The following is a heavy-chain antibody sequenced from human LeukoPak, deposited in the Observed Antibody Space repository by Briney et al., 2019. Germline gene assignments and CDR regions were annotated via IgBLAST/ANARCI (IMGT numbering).Heavy chain of an antibody. CDR2: INHSGST. CDR3: AREESRIAFDY. Sequence: PSETLSLTCAVYGGSFSGYYWSWVRQPPGKGLEWVGEINHSGSTNYNPSLKRRGTISVETYKNQFSLKLSSVTAADTAVYYCAREESRIAFDYWGQGTLVTVSS. CDR1: GGSFSGYY. J-gene: IGHJ4*02. D-gene: IGHD6-13*01. V-gene: IGHV4-34*01.